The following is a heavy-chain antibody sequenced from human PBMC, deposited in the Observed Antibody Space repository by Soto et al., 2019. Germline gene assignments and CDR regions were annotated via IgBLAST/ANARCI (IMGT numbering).Heavy chain of an antibody. Sequence: QLQLQESGPGLVKPSETLSLTCTVSGGSISSSSYYWGWIRQPPGKGLEWIGSIYYSGSTYYNPSLKSRVTISVDTYKNQFSLKLSSVTAADTAVYYCASADSSGWYTATYYFYGMDVWGQGTTVTVSS. CDR1: GGSISSSSYY. CDR2: IYYSGST. D-gene: IGHD6-19*01. V-gene: IGHV4-39*01. CDR3: ASADSSGWYTATYYFYGMDV. J-gene: IGHJ6*02.